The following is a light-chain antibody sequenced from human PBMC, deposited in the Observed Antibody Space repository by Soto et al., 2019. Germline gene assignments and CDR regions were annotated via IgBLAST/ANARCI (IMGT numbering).Light chain of an antibody. CDR2: WAS. CDR3: QQYYSTPLT. V-gene: IGKV4-1*01. J-gene: IGKJ4*01. Sequence: VMASSPDALAVSLSERATINCKSSQRVLYRSNNKNYLAWYQQKPGQPPKLLIYWASTRESGVPDRFSGGGSGTDFTLTISSLQAEDVAVYYCQQYYSTPLTFGGGTKV. CDR1: QRVLYRSNNKNY.